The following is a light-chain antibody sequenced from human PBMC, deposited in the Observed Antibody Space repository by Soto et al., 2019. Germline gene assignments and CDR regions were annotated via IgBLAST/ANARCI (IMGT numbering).Light chain of an antibody. CDR3: HMGRGS. CDR2: DAS. CDR1: QSIAHY. J-gene: IGKJ2*04. Sequence: ELVLTQSPATLSLSPGERATLSCRASQSIAHYLVWYQHKPGQAPRLLIYDASNRATGVPARFSGSGSGTDFTLTISGLEPEDFAVYYCHMGRGSFGQGTKLEIK. V-gene: IGKV3-11*01.